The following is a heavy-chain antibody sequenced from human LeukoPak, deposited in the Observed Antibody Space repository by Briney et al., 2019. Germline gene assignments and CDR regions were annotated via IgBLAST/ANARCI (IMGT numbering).Heavy chain of an antibody. D-gene: IGHD6-13*01. V-gene: IGHV3-48*03. CDR3: ARGRFGSC. CDR1: GFNFSSYE. Sequence: GGSLRLSCAASGFNFSSYEMNWVRQAPGKGLEWVSYISGSGRAIYFADSVKGRFTISRDNAKNSLYLQMNSLRAEDMAVYYCARGRFGSCWGQGTLVTVSS. J-gene: IGHJ1*01. CDR2: ISGSGRAI.